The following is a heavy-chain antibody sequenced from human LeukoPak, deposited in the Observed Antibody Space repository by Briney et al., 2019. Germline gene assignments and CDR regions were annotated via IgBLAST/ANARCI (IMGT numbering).Heavy chain of an antibody. CDR2: INHSGST. J-gene: IGHJ5*02. CDR3: ATAAGYWFDP. D-gene: IGHD6-13*01. Sequence: RASETLSLTCAVYGGSFSGYYWSWIRQPPGKGLEWIGEINHSGSTNYSPSLKSRVTISVDTSKNQFSLKLSSVTAADTAMYYCATAAGYWFDPWGQGTLVTVSS. V-gene: IGHV4-34*01. CDR1: GGSFSGYY.